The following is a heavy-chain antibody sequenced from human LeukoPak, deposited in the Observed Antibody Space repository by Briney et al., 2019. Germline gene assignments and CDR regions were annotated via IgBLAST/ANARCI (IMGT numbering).Heavy chain of an antibody. CDR3: AREYSSSGDNWFDP. V-gene: IGHV1-2*02. CDR2: INPNSGGT. D-gene: IGHD6-6*01. J-gene: IGHJ5*02. CDR1: GYTFTSYG. Sequence: ASVKVSCKASGYTFTSYGISWVRQAPGQGLEWMGWINPNSGGTNYAQKFQGRVTMTRDTSISTAYMELSRLRSDDTAVYYCAREYSSSGDNWFDPWGQGTLVTVSS.